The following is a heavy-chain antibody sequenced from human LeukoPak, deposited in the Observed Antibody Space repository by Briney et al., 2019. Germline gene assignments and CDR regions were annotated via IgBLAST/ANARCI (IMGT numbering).Heavy chain of an antibody. CDR3: ARDPGAAAGAFDI. J-gene: IGHJ3*02. D-gene: IGHD6-13*01. CDR2: INPSGGST. CDR1: GYTFTSYY. V-gene: IGHV1-46*01. Sequence: ASVTVSCKASGYTFTSYYMHWVRQAPGQGLEWMGIINPSGGSTSYAQKFQGRVTMTRDTSTSTVYIELSSLRSEDTAVYYCARDPGAAAGAFDIWGQGTMVTVSS.